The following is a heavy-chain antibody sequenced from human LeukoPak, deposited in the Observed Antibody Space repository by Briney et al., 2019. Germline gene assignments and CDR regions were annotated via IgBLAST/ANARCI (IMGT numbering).Heavy chain of an antibody. CDR2: INPNSGGT. J-gene: IGHJ6*02. Sequence: ASVKVSCKASGYTFTGYYMYWVRPAPGQGLEWMGWINPNSGGTNYAQKFQGRVTMTRDTSISTVYMELSRLRSDDTALYYCAKDLLMGNYYYGMDVWGQGTTVTVS. CDR3: AKDLLMGNYYYGMDV. D-gene: IGHD1-26*01. CDR1: GYTFTGYY. V-gene: IGHV1-2*02.